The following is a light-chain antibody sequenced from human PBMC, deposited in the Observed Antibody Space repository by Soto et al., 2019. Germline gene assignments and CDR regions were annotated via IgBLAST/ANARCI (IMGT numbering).Light chain of an antibody. CDR2: DAS. CDR1: QSVSNSY. V-gene: IGKV3-20*01. CDR3: QQFGSSLYT. J-gene: IGKJ2*01. Sequence: ETVLTQSPGTLSLSPGERATLSCRTSQSVSNSYLACYQQKPGQAPSLLIYDASLRTPGIPDRFSGSGSGTDFTLTISRLEPEDFAVYYCQQFGSSLYTFGQGTKLEI.